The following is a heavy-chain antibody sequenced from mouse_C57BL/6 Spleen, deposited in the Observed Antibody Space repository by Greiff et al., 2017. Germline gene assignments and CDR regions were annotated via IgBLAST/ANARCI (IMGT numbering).Heavy chain of an antibody. CDR3: RRRRDGVRQLRLGAMDY. CDR2: IYPVSGET. J-gene: IGHJ4*01. V-gene: IGHV1-11*01. CDR1: GYTFTDHI. Sequence: VQLQQSGAELASPGASVTLSCKASGYTFTDHIMNWVKKRPGQGLEWIGRIYPVSGETNYNQKFMGKATFSVDRSSSTVYMVLNSLTSEDPAVYYCRRRRDGVRQLRLGAMDYWGQGTSVTVSS. D-gene: IGHD3-2*02.